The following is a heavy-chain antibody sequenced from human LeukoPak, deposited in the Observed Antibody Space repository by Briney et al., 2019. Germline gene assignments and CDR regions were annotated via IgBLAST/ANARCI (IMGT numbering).Heavy chain of an antibody. CDR3: ASRAHFWSGPGG. V-gene: IGHV3-7*01. CDR2: IKQDGSEK. Sequence: GSLRLSCAASGFTFSTYWMSWVRQAPGKGLEGVANIKQDGSEKYYMDSVKGRFTISRDNAKNSLYLQMNSLRAEDTAVYYCASRAHFWSGPGGWGQGTLVTVSS. CDR1: GFTFSTYW. J-gene: IGHJ4*02. D-gene: IGHD3-3*02.